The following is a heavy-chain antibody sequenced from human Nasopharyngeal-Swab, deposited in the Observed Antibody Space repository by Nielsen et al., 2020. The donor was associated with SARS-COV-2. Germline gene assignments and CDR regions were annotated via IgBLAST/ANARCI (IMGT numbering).Heavy chain of an antibody. J-gene: IGHJ4*02. Sequence: GVLKISCEASGFSFSSYSMNWVRQAPGKGLEWLSYMSSNSRAIFYADSVKGRFTISRDNTKNFLYLDMNSLRVEDTAVYYCARDRWAAAANIFLDSWGQGTPVTVSS. D-gene: IGHD6-13*01. V-gene: IGHV3-48*04. CDR1: GFSFSSYS. CDR2: MSSNSRAI. CDR3: ARDRWAAAANIFLDS.